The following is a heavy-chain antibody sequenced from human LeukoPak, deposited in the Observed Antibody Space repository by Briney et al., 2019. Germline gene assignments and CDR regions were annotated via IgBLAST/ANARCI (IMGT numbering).Heavy chain of an antibody. D-gene: IGHD6-19*01. Sequence: TGGSLRLSCAASGFTFSSYSMNWVRQAPGKGLEWVSSIISSRYIYYADSVEGRFTISRDNAKNSLYLQMNSLRAEDTAVYYCARERVAGTFDYWGQGTLVTVSS. CDR3: ARERVAGTFDY. CDR2: IISSRYI. V-gene: IGHV3-21*01. CDR1: GFTFSSYS. J-gene: IGHJ4*02.